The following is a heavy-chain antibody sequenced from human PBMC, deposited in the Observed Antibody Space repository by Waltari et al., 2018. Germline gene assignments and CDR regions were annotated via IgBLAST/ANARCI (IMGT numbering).Heavy chain of an antibody. Sequence: EVQLLESGGGLVQPGGSLRLSCAASGFTFSSYAMSGVRQAPGKGLEWVSAISGSGGSTYYADSVKGRFTISRDNSKNTLYLQMNSLRAEDTAVYYCAKDQYSSSRGGDAFDIWGQGTMVTVSS. J-gene: IGHJ3*02. CDR2: ISGSGGST. V-gene: IGHV3-23*01. CDR1: GFTFSSYA. CDR3: AKDQYSSSRGGDAFDI. D-gene: IGHD6-13*01.